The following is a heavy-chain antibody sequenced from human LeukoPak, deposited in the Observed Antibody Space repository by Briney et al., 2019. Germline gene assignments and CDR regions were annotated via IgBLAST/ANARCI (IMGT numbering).Heavy chain of an antibody. CDR2: ISYDGSNK. CDR1: GFTFSSYA. J-gene: IGHJ4*02. Sequence: PGGSLRLSCAASGFTFSSYAMHWVRQAPGKGLEWVAVISYDGSNKYYTDSVKGRFTISRDNSKNTLYLQMNSLRAEDTAVYYCARKTYYYGSGIYYGPLDYWGQGTLVTVSS. D-gene: IGHD3-10*01. CDR3: ARKTYYYGSGIYYGPLDY. V-gene: IGHV3-30-3*01.